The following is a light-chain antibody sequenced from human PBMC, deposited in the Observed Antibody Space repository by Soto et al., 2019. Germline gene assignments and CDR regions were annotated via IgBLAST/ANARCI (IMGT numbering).Light chain of an antibody. CDR2: GAS. J-gene: IGKJ1*01. CDR1: QSVSSN. V-gene: IGKV3-15*01. CDR3: KQYNNWPRT. Sequence: EIVMTESPATLSVSPGERATLSCRASQSVSSNLAWYQQNPGQAPRLLIYGASTRATGIPARFSGSGSGTEFTLTISSLQSEDFAVYYCKQYNNWPRTFGQGTKVDI.